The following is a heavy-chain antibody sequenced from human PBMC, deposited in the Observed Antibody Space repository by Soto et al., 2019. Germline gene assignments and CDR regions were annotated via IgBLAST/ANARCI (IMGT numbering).Heavy chain of an antibody. CDR3: AREAIIVTAAPEYYFDY. Sequence: EVQLVESGGDLVQPGGSLRLSCAASGFTVSNNYMSWVRQAPGKGLEWVSVIYTGGYTNYADSVKGRFTISRDSSKNTLYLKMDSRRPEDTAVYYCAREAIIVTAAPEYYFDYWGQGTLVTVSS. V-gene: IGHV3-66*01. J-gene: IGHJ4*02. D-gene: IGHD3-22*01. CDR2: IYTGGYT. CDR1: GFTVSNNY.